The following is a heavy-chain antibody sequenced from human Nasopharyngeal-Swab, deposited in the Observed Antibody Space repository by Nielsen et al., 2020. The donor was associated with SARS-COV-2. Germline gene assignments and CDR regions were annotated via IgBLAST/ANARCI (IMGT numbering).Heavy chain of an antibody. CDR2: MNLDSGDT. J-gene: IGHJ4*02. V-gene: IGHV1-8*01. D-gene: IGHD1-1*01. Sequence: ASVKVSCKTSGYTFASFDINWVRQATGRGLEWVGWMNLDSGDTHYAQEFQGKVTLTRDTSRSTAYMELSSLRSEDTAMYYCARGPRPKRHLDYWGQGTLVTVSS. CDR3: ARGPRPKRHLDY. CDR1: GYTFASFD.